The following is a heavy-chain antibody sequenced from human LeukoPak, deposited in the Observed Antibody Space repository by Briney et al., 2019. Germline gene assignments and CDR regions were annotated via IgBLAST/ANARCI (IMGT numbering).Heavy chain of an antibody. Sequence: PGGSLRLSCAASGFTFSSYSMIWLRQAPGKGLEWVSSISSSSSYIYYADSVKGRFTISRDNAKNSLYLQMNSLRAEDTAVYYCAREDGYCSSTSCRGKNWFDPWGQGTLVTVSS. V-gene: IGHV3-21*01. J-gene: IGHJ5*02. CDR1: GFTFSSYS. CDR3: AREDGYCSSTSCRGKNWFDP. D-gene: IGHD2-2*03. CDR2: ISSSSSYI.